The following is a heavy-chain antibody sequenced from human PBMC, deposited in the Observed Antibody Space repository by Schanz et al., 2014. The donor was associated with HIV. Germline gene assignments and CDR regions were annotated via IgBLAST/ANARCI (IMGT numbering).Heavy chain of an antibody. CDR3: AKDGYSSAYYIDY. CDR1: GFTFSKYG. J-gene: IGHJ4*02. D-gene: IGHD5-12*01. V-gene: IGHV3-30*18. CDR2: TSYVANNE. Sequence: QVQVVESGGGVVQPGRSLRLSCATSGFTFSKYGIHWVRQAPGKGLEWVAVTSYVANNEKYADSVKGRFTVSRDTSKNTVFLQMNSLTVEDTAMYYCAKDGYSSAYYIDYWGQGTLVTVSS.